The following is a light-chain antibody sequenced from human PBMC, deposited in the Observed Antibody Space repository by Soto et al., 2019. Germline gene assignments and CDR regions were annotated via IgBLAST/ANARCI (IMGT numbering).Light chain of an antibody. V-gene: IGKV3-20*01. CDR2: GAY. Sequence: ESVFTQSPGTLSLSPGERAALSCGASQSVSSNYLAWYQQKPGQTPRLLIYGAYNRATGIPDRFSGSGSGADFTLTISRLEPEDYAVYYCQQYSSSPLTFGGGTKVDIK. CDR1: QSVSSNY. CDR3: QQYSSSPLT. J-gene: IGKJ4*01.